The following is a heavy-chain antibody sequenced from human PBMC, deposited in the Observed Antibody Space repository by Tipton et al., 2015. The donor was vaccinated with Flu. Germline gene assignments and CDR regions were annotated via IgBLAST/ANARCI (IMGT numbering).Heavy chain of an antibody. CDR3: ARDRWFGPRTVAGALDF. CDR2: IWYDGSKT. V-gene: IGHV3-33*01. D-gene: IGHD6-19*01. Sequence: SLRLSCAASGFTFGTYGMHWVRQAPGKGLEWVAVIWYDGSKTYYGDSVKGRFSISRDNSKNTAYLQTNSLRVEDTAVYYCARDRWFGPRTVAGALDFWGRGTLVSVSS. CDR1: GFTFGTYG. J-gene: IGHJ4*02.